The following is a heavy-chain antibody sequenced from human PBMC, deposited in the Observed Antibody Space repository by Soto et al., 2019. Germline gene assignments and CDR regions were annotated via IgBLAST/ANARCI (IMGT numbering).Heavy chain of an antibody. CDR1: GFTFSSYG. J-gene: IGHJ6*02. D-gene: IGHD4-17*01. Sequence: QVQLVESGGGVVQPGRSLRLSCAASGFTFSSYGMHWVRQAPGKGLEWVAVIWYDGSNKYYADSVKGRFTISRDNSKNTLYLQMNSLRAEDTAVYYCAREMTTPTEVGMDVWGQGTTVTVSS. V-gene: IGHV3-33*01. CDR2: IWYDGSNK. CDR3: AREMTTPTEVGMDV.